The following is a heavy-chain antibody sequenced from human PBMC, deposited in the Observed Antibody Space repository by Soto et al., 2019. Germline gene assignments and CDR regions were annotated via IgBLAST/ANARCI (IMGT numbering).Heavy chain of an antibody. D-gene: IGHD4-17*01. V-gene: IGHV3-33*01. CDR1: GFSFRSYG. CDR2: IWDDGRTT. J-gene: IGHJ3*01. Sequence: QVQLVESGGGVVQPGGSLTLSCVASGFSFRSYGMHWVRQAPGKGLEWLAVIWDDGRTTFYADSVKGRFTISRDNPRNTVSLQMNSLRVADTAMSYCARNYGEYEVFDVWGQGTVVSVSS. CDR3: ARNYGEYEVFDV.